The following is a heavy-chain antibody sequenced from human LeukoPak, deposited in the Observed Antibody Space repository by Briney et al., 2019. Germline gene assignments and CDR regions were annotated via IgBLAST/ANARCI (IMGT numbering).Heavy chain of an antibody. CDR2: IRQDGNTR. J-gene: IGHJ4*02. V-gene: IGHV3-7*01. Sequence: GGALRLSCGGSGFTFSTYWMNWGRQAPGKGPEGVASIRQDGNTRNYVDSVKGRFTISRDNAKNSLYLQMSSLRGEDTAVYYCVRSVGASGSYWGQGTLVTVSS. D-gene: IGHD3-10*01. CDR1: GFTFSTYW. CDR3: VRSVGASGSY.